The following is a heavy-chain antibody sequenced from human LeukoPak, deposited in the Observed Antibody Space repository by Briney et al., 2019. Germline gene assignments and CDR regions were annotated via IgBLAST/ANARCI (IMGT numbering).Heavy chain of an antibody. CDR2: INHNGNVN. Sequence: GGSLRLSCAASGFTFSSYWMNWARQAPGKGLEWVASINHNGNVNYYVDSVKGRFTISRDNAKNSLYLQMSNLRAEDTAVYYCAPARGYAYFDYWGQGTLVTVSS. J-gene: IGHJ4*02. CDR1: GFTFSSYW. V-gene: IGHV3-7*03. D-gene: IGHD2-2*01. CDR3: APARGYAYFDY.